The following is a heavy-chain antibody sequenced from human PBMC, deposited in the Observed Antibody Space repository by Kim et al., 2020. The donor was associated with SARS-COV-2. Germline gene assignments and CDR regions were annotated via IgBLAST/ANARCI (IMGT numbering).Heavy chain of an antibody. CDR1: GGSVTSDSYY. D-gene: IGHD5-18*01. CDR2: IYYRGST. CDR3: ASRGYSKGWLDY. Sequence: SETLSLTCAVSGGSVTSDSYYFYWIRQPPGKGLEWIDYIYYRGSTYYKPSLKSRVTISVDTAKNQFSLQLNSVTAADTAIYYCASRGYSKGWLDYWGLGTLVTVSS. J-gene: IGHJ4*02. V-gene: IGHV4-61*01.